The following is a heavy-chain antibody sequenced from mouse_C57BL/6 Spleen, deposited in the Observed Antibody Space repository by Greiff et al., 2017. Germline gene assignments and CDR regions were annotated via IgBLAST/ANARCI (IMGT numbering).Heavy chain of an antibody. CDR3: ARGGSSRYYAMDY. CDR1: GYAFSSSW. V-gene: IGHV1-82*01. CDR2: LYPGDGDT. D-gene: IGHD1-1*01. J-gene: IGHJ4*01. Sequence: QVQLQQSGPELVKPGASVKISCKASGYAFSSSWMNWVKQRPGKGLEWIGRLYPGDGDTNYNGKFKGKATLTADKSSSTAYMQLSSLTSEDSAVYFCARGGSSRYYAMDYWGQGTSVTVSS.